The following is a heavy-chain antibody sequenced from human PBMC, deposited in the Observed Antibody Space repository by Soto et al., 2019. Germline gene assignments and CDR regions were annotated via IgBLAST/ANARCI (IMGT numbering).Heavy chain of an antibody. V-gene: IGHV4-59*01. CDR1: GGSISRYY. CDR2: MYNTGST. Sequence: QVQLQESGPGLVKPSETLSLTCTVSGGSISRYYWSWIRQPPGKGLEWIGYMYNTGSTVYNPPFKSRVTISVHTSKNQFSLKLNSVTAADTAVYYCARVLWGYCGTDCYPLDVWGQGTTVTVSS. CDR3: ARVLWGYCGTDCYPLDV. D-gene: IGHD2-21*02. J-gene: IGHJ6*02.